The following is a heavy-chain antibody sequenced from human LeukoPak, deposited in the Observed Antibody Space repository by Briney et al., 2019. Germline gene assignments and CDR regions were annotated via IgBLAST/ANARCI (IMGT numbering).Heavy chain of an antibody. Sequence: SETLSLTCTVSGGSISSSSYYWSWIRQPLGKGLEWIGSIYYSGSTYYNPSVKSRVTISVDTSKTQFSLKLSSVTAADTAVYYCASRYSSGWYDFDYWGQGTLVTVSS. V-gene: IGHV4-39*01. CDR3: ASRYSSGWYDFDY. CDR2: IYYSGST. CDR1: GGSISSSSYY. J-gene: IGHJ4*02. D-gene: IGHD6-19*01.